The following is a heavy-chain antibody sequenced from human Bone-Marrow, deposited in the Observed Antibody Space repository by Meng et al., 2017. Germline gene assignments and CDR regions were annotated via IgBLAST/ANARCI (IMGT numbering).Heavy chain of an antibody. CDR2: ISYDGSNK. CDR3: AREWPSSGWYGYTGAFDI. Sequence: GGSLRLSCAASGFTFSSYAMHWVRQAPGKGLEWVAVISYDGSNKYYADSVKGRFTISRDNSKNTLYLQMNSLRAEDTAVYYCAREWPSSGWYGYTGAFDIWGQGKRVTGSS. CDR1: GFTFSSYA. V-gene: IGHV3-30*04. J-gene: IGHJ3*02. D-gene: IGHD6-19*01.